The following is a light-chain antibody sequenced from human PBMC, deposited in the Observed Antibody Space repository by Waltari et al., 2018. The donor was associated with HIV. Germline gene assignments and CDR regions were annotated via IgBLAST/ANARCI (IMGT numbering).Light chain of an antibody. CDR2: EVS. J-gene: IGLJ3*02. V-gene: IGLV2-18*02. Sequence: DVGGYNRVSWYQQSPGTAPTLLIFEVSDRPSGVPDRFSGSKSDNTAFLTISGLQADDEADYYCSSYASTSAVVFGGGTKLTVL. CDR1: DVGGYNR. CDR3: SSYASTSAVV.